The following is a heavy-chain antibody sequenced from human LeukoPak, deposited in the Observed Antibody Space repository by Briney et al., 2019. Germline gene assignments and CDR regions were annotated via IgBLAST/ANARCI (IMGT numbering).Heavy chain of an antibody. CDR2: IYYSGST. Sequence: SETLSLTCTVSGGSISSGGYYWSWIRQHPGKGLEWIGYIYYSGSTYYNPSLKSRVTISVDTSKNQFSLKLSSVTAADTAVYYCARVEAGTAFFDYWGQGTLLTVSS. D-gene: IGHD1-14*01. J-gene: IGHJ4*02. CDR1: GGSISSGGYY. CDR3: ARVEAGTAFFDY. V-gene: IGHV4-31*03.